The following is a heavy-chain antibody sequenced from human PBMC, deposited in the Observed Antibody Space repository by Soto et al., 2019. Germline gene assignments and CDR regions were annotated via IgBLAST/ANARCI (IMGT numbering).Heavy chain of an antibody. CDR1: GFTFGSYG. V-gene: IGHV3-33*01. CDR2: IWYDGSNK. D-gene: IGHD7-27*01. Sequence: QVQLGESGGGVVQPGRHLRLSCAASGFTFGSYGMHWVRQAPGKGLEWVAVIWYDGSNKYYADSVKGRFTISRDNSKNTLYLQMNSLSAEDPAVYDCARAGAVGPYYFDYWVQGTLVTVSS. CDR3: ARAGAVGPYYFDY. J-gene: IGHJ4*02.